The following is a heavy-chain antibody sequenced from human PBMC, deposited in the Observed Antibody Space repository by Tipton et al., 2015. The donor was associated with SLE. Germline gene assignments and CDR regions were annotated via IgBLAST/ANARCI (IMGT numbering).Heavy chain of an antibody. V-gene: IGHV4-59*11. Sequence: LRLSCAVYGGSFSSHYWSWIRQPPGKGLEWIGYIYYSGSTNYNPSLKSRVTISVDTSKKQFSLKLSSVTAADTAVYYCARGGTAINYWGQGTLVTVSS. D-gene: IGHD5-18*01. CDR1: GGSFSSHY. CDR2: IYYSGST. J-gene: IGHJ4*02. CDR3: ARGGTAINY.